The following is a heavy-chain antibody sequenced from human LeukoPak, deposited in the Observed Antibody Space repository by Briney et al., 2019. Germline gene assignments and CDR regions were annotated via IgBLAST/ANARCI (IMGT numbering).Heavy chain of an antibody. CDR3: ARDFPLITMMGGAFDI. CDR2: INPNSGGT. J-gene: IGHJ3*02. CDR1: GNTFTGYY. Sequence: ASVKVSCKASGNTFTGYYMHWVRQAPGQGLEWMGWINPNSGGTNYAQKFQGRVTMTRDTSISTAYMELSRLRSDDTAVYYCARDFPLITMMGGAFDIWGQGTMVTVSS. V-gene: IGHV1-2*02. D-gene: IGHD3-22*01.